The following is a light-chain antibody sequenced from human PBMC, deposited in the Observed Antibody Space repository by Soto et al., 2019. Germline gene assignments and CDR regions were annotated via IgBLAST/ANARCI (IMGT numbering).Light chain of an antibody. CDR2: DAS. CDR3: QQYDHLPPLS. CDR1: QDIKNY. Sequence: DIQMTQSPSSLSASVGDRVTITCQASQDIKNYLNWYQQKPGKAPNLLIYDASNLKTGVPSWFSGGGSGTHFSFTISSLQPEDVATYYCQQYDHLPPLSFGGGTKVEIK. J-gene: IGKJ4*01. V-gene: IGKV1-33*01.